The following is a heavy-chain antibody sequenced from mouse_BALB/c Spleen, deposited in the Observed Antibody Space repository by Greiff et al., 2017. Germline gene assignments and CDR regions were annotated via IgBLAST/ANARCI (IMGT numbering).Heavy chain of an antibody. CDR1: GYSITSDYA. CDR2: ISYSGST. J-gene: IGHJ4*01. Sequence: EVMLVESGPGLVKPSQSLSLTCTVTGYSITSDYAWNWIRQFPGNKLEWMGYISYSGSTSYNPSLKSRISITRDTSKNQFFLQLNSVTTEDTATYYCARGYGYYAMDYWGQGTSVTVSS. D-gene: IGHD3-1*01. V-gene: IGHV3-2*02. CDR3: ARGYGYYAMDY.